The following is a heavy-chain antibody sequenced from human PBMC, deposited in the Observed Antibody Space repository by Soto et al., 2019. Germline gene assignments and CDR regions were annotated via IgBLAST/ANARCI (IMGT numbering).Heavy chain of an antibody. CDR1: GFTFSSYW. V-gene: IGHV3-7*01. CDR3: ARDRVYYDFWSGYSQFDY. J-gene: IGHJ4*02. CDR2: IKQDGSEK. Sequence: PGGSLRLSCAASGFTFSSYWMSWVRQAPGKGLEWVANIKQDGSEKYYVDSVKGRFTISRDNAKNSLYLQMNSLRAEDTAVYYCARDRVYYDFWSGYSQFDYWGQGTLVTVSS. D-gene: IGHD3-3*01.